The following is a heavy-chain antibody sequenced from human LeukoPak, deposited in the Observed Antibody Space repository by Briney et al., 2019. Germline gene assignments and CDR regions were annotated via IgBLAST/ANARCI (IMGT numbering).Heavy chain of an antibody. Sequence: GASVKVSCKASGYTFTGYYMHWVRQAPGQGLGWMGWINPNSGGTNYAQKFQGRVTMTRDTSISTAYMELSRLRSDDTAVYYCARGGYYDSSGYDYWGQGTLVTVSS. V-gene: IGHV1-2*02. J-gene: IGHJ4*02. CDR3: ARGGYYDSSGYDY. CDR2: INPNSGGT. D-gene: IGHD3-22*01. CDR1: GYTFTGYY.